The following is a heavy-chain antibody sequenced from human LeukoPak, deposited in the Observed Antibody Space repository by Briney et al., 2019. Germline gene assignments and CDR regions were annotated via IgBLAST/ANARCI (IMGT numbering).Heavy chain of an antibody. CDR3: ARTPYYDVLTSSSDMEV. CDR1: GGSISSCY. D-gene: IGHD3-9*01. J-gene: IGHJ6*03. V-gene: IGHV4-59*01. Sequence: SETLSLTCTVSGGSISSCYCSWIRQFPGKGLEWIGYVYSSGSTDYNPSLQSRVTISQDTSKNQFSLRLSSVTAADTAVYYCARTPYYDVLTSSSDMEVWGKGTTVTVSS. CDR2: VYSSGST.